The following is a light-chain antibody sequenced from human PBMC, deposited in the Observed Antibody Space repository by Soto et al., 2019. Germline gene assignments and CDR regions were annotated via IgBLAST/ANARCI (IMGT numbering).Light chain of an antibody. Sequence: QSVLTQPASVSGSPGQTITISCTGTSSDVGAYNYVSWYQQYPGKAPKLMIYDVSNRPSGISNRFSGSKSANTASLTISGLQAEDEADYYCCSYAGDRAPYVFGTGTKLTVL. CDR2: DVS. V-gene: IGLV2-14*01. J-gene: IGLJ1*01. CDR1: SSDVGAYNY. CDR3: CSYAGDRAPYV.